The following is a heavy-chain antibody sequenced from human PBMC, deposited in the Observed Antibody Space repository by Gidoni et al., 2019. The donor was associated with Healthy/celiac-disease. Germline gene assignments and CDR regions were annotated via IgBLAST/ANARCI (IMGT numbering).Heavy chain of an antibody. CDR3: ARGLGATWTDAFDI. CDR1: GDTFTSYD. CDR2: MNPNSGNT. V-gene: IGHV1-8*01. D-gene: IGHD1-26*01. Sequence: QVQLVQSGAEVKKPGASVKVSCKASGDTFTSYDINWVRQATGQGLEWMGWMNPNSGNTGYAQKFQGRVTMTRNTSISTAYMELSSLSSEDTAVYYCARGLGATWTDAFDIWGQGTMVTVSS. J-gene: IGHJ3*02.